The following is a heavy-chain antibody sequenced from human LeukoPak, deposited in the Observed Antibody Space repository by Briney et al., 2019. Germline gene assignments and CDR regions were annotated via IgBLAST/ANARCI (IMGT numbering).Heavy chain of an antibody. J-gene: IGHJ6*02. CDR1: GGSISSSSYY. CDR2: IYYSGST. CDR3: ARQSGDYSYYYGMDV. V-gene: IGHV4-39*01. Sequence: MPSETLSLTCTASGGSISSSSYYWGWIRQPPGKGLEWIGSIYYSGSTYYNPSLKSRVSISVDTSKNQFSLKLSSVTAADTAVYYCARQSGDYSYYYGMDVWGQGTTVTVSS.